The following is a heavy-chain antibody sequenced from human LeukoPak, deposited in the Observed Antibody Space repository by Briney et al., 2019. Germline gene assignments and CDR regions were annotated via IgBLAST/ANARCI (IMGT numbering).Heavy chain of an antibody. CDR2: MNPNSGNT. Sequence: ASVKVSCKASGYTFTSYDINWVRQATGQGLEWMGWMNPNSGNTGYAQKFQGRVTITRNTSISTAYMELSSLRSEDTAVYYCARLYYDVWSGLIYYYYMDVWGKGTTVTVSS. V-gene: IGHV1-8*03. CDR3: ARLYYDVWSGLIYYYYMDV. CDR1: GYTFTSYD. J-gene: IGHJ6*03. D-gene: IGHD3-3*01.